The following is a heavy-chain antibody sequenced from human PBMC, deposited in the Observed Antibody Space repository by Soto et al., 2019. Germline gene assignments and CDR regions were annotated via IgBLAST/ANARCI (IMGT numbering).Heavy chain of an antibody. V-gene: IGHV1-3*01. CDR2: INAGNGNT. Sequence: ASVKVSCKASGYTFTSYAMHWVRHAPGQRLEWMGWINAGNGNTKYSQKFQGRVTITRDTSASTAYMELSSLRSEDTAVYYCARDRQWEPNWFDPWGQGILVTVSS. CDR1: GYTFTSYA. J-gene: IGHJ5*02. CDR3: ARDRQWEPNWFDP. D-gene: IGHD1-26*01.